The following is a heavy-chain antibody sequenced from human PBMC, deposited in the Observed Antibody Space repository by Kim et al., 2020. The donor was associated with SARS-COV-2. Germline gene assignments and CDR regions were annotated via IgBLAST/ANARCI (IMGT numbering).Heavy chain of an antibody. J-gene: IGHJ4*02. CDR2: IDLNGSA. D-gene: IGHD3-3*01. Sequence: IDLNGSANYHPYLKSRVTIAADTSNNQFSLKMNSVTAADTAIYYCARYDFWSRGTLVTVSS. CDR3: ARYDF. V-gene: IGHV4-34*01.